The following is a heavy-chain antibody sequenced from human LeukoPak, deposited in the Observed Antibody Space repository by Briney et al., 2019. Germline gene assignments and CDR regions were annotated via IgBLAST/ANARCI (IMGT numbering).Heavy chain of an antibody. Sequence: SETLSLTCTVSGYSISSGYYWGWIRQPPGKGLEWIGSIYHSGSTYYNPSLKSRVTISVDTSKNQFSLILTSVTDADTAVYYCATSSGWYRYDSWGQGTLVTVSS. CDR2: IYHSGST. V-gene: IGHV4-38-2*02. J-gene: IGHJ4*02. CDR1: GYSISSGYY. D-gene: IGHD6-19*01. CDR3: ATSSGWYRYDS.